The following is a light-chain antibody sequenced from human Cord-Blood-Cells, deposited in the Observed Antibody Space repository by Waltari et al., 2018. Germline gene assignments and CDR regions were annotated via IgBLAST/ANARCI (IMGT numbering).Light chain of an antibody. V-gene: IGKV2-28*01. CDR1: QSLLHSNGYNY. J-gene: IGKJ1*01. CDR2: LGS. CDR3: MQALQTPRT. Sequence: DSVMIMSRLSLRVAPGEPDAISCRSSQSLLHSNGYNYLDWYLQKPGQSPQLLIYLGSNRASGVPDRFSGSGSGTDFTLKISRVEAEDVGVYYCMQALQTPRTFGQGTKVEIK.